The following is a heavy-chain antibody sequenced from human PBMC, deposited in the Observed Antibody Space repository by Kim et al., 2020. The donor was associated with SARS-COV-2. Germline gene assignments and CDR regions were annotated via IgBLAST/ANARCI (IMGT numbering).Heavy chain of an antibody. Sequence: NYTPPLKSGVTIAVDTSKHQFSLKRSSVTAADTAVYYCATYSYGSAKFDYWGQGTLVTVSS. CDR3: ATYSYGSAKFDY. V-gene: IGHV4-4*09. J-gene: IGHJ4*02. D-gene: IGHD5-18*01.